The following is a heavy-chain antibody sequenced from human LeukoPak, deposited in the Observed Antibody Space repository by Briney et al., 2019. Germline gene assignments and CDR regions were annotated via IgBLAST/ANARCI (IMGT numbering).Heavy chain of an antibody. Sequence: SQTLSLTCAVSGGSISRGGYSGRWVRQPPGEGLGWIGYSYQSGRTYYNPPLKSRVTISVDRSKNQFSLKLSSVTAADTAVYYWARGGESMVRGVICPYYLDYWGQGTLVTVSS. D-gene: IGHD3-10*01. CDR1: GGSISRGGYS. V-gene: IGHV4-30-2*01. CDR2: SYQSGRT. CDR3: ARGGESMVRGVICPYYLDY. J-gene: IGHJ4*02.